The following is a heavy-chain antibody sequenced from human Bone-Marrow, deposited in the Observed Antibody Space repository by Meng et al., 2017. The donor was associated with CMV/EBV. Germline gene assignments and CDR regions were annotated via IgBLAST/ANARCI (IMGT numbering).Heavy chain of an antibody. CDR3: ARERVYCSSTSCYLSYFDY. CDR2: ISSSGSTI. D-gene: IGHD2-2*01. CDR1: GFTFSTYS. V-gene: IGHV3-48*04. Sequence: GGSLRLSCAASGFTFSTYSMNWVRQAPGKGLEWVSYISSSGSTIYYADSVKGRFTISRDNAKNSLYLQMNSLRAEDTAVYYCARERVYCSSTSCYLSYFDYWGQGTLVTVSS. J-gene: IGHJ4*02.